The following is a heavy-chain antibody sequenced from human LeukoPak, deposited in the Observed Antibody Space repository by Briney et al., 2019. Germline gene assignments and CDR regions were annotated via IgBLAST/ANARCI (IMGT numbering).Heavy chain of an antibody. J-gene: IGHJ5*02. V-gene: IGHV4-34*01. Sequence: SETLSLTCTVSGGSISSYYWSWIRQPPGEGLEWIGEINHSGSTNYNPSLKSRVTISVDTSKNQFSLKLSSVTAADTAVYYCARAGYSGSYRSWWFDPWGRGTLVTVSS. CDR1: GGSISSYY. CDR3: ARAGYSGSYRSWWFDP. D-gene: IGHD1-26*01. CDR2: INHSGST.